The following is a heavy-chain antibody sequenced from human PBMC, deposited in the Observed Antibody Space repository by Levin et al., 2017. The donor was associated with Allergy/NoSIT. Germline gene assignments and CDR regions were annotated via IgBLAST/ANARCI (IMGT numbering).Heavy chain of an antibody. CDR1: GGSISSSSYY. D-gene: IGHD3-22*01. V-gene: IGHV4-39*02. J-gene: IGHJ4*02. CDR3: ARDRAYYYDSSGYYFDY. Sequence: SQTLSLTCTVSGGSISSSSYYWVWIRQPPGKGLEWIGSISYSGSTYYNPPLKSRVTISVDTSKNQFSLKLSSVTAADTAVYYCARDRAYYYDSSGYYFDYWGQGTLVTVSS. CDR2: ISYSGST.